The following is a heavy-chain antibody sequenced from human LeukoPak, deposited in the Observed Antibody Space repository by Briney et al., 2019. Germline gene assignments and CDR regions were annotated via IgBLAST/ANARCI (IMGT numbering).Heavy chain of an antibody. CDR2: IYYSGST. CDR3: ARRGATDDAFDI. V-gene: IGHV4-31*03. D-gene: IGHD1-26*01. J-gene: IGHJ3*02. CDR1: GGSISSGGYY. Sequence: SETLSLTCTVSGGSISSGGYYWSWTRQHPGKGLEWIGYIYYSGSTYYNPSLKSRVTISVDTSKNQFSLKLSSVTAADTAVYYCARRGATDDAFDIWGQGTMVTVSS.